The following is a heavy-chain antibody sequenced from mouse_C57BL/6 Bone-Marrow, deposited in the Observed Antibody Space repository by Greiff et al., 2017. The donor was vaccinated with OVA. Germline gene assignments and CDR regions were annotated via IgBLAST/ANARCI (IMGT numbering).Heavy chain of an antibody. D-gene: IGHD2-2*01. CDR3: ARRLWLRVYYFDY. CDR2: IHPNSGST. V-gene: IGHV1-64*01. Sequence: QVQLQQSGAELVKPGASVKLSCKASGYTFTSYWMHWVKQRPGQGLEWIGMIHPNSGSTNYNEKFKSKATLTVDKSSSTAYMQLSSLTSEDSAVYYCARRLWLRVYYFDYWGQGTTLTVSS. J-gene: IGHJ2*01. CDR1: GYTFTSYW.